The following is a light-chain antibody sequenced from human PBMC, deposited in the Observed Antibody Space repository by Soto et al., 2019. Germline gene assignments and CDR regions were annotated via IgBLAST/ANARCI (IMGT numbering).Light chain of an antibody. CDR1: QSITTR. Sequence: DIQMTQSPSSLSASVGDRVTMTCRASQSITTRLNWYQQHPGKVPRLLLHDAFTLEDGIPSRFSGSWSETDFSLTISNLQPEDFATYYCQQSLSIPYTFGQGTKLDVK. J-gene: IGKJ2*01. CDR2: DAF. V-gene: IGKV1-39*01. CDR3: QQSLSIPYT.